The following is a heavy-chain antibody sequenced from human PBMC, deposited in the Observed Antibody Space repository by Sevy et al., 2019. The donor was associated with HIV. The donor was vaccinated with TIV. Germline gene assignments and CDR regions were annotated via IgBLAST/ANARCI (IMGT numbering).Heavy chain of an antibody. CDR3: AKGGGGHYDPDEIGYYFYYYNMDV. D-gene: IGHD3-22*01. CDR1: GFSFDSYG. J-gene: IGHJ6*03. V-gene: IGHV3-23*01. CDR2: ISGSGTRT. Sequence: GGSLRLSCAVPGFSFDSYGMTWVRQAPGKGLEWVSGISGSGTRTYYADSVKGRFIISRDNSKNTLYLQMNSLRSEDTAIYYCAKGGGGHYDPDEIGYYFYYYNMDVWGKGTTVTVSS.